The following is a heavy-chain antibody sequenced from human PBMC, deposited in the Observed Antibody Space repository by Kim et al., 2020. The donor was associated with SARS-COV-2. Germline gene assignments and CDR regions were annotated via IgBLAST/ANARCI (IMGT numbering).Heavy chain of an antibody. V-gene: IGHV3-74*01. CDR3: ARERGKDGYRD. D-gene: IGHD5-12*01. CDR1: GFTFSSYW. Sequence: GGSLRLSCAASGFTFSSYWMHWVHQAPGKGLVWVSRINGDGSSTSYADSVKGRFTISRDNAKNTLYLQMNSLRAEDTAVYFCARERGKDGYRDWGQGTLVTVSS. CDR2: INGDGSST. J-gene: IGHJ4*02.